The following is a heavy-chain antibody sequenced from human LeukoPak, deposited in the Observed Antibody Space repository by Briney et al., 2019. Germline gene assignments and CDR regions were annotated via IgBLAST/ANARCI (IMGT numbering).Heavy chain of an antibody. Sequence: GGSLRLSCAASGFTFDDYAMNWVRQAPGKGLEWVSSINTNGGSKYYADSVKGRYVVSRDNFKDTLSLEMSNLRDEDTAVYYCVREDYAYVGGTYRYWFDPWGQGALVIVSS. J-gene: IGHJ5*02. CDR1: GFTFDDYA. D-gene: IGHD3-16*02. V-gene: IGHV3-23*01. CDR2: INTNGGSK. CDR3: VREDYAYVGGTYRYWFDP.